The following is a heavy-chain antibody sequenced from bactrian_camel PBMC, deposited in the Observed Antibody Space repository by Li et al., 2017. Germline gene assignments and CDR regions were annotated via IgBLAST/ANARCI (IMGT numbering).Heavy chain of an antibody. Sequence: VQLVESGGDSVQAGGSLRLSCAISGDTYSEYCMGWFRQAPGGKLECVGGIYSDAHNTYYADSVKGRFTISSAGNTLYLQMNSLKPGDTAVYYCAAYGGVSDYVPRPFAYWGQGTQVTVS. CDR3: AAYGGVSDYVPRPFAY. CDR2: IYSDAHNT. CDR1: GDTYSEYC. J-gene: IGHJ6*01. V-gene: IGHV3S6*01. D-gene: IGHD4*01.